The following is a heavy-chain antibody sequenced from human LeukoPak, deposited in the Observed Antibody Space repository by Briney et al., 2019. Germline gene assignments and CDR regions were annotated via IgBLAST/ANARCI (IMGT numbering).Heavy chain of an antibody. CDR3: ARHLPYSSGWDPEDY. V-gene: IGHV1-2*02. CDR1: GYTFTGYY. J-gene: IGHJ4*02. Sequence: ASVKVSCKASGYTFTGYYMHRVRQAPGQGLERMGWINPNSGGTNYAQKFQGRVTMTRDTSISTAYMELSRLRSADTAVYYCARHLPYSSGWDPEDYSAEANLVTVSS. D-gene: IGHD6-19*01. CDR2: INPNSGGT.